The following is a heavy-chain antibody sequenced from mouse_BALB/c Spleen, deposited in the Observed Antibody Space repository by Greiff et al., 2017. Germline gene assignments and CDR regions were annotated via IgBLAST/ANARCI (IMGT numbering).Heavy chain of an antibody. J-gene: IGHJ2*01. CDR1: GYSITSDYA. Sequence: VQLKESGPGLVKPSQSLSLTCTVTGYSITSDYAWNWIRQFPGNKLEWMGYISYSGSTSYNPSLKSRISITRDTSKNQFFLQLNSVTTEDTATYYCARGYYRSSDYWGQGTTLTVSS. CDR3: ARGYYRSSDY. D-gene: IGHD2-14*01. CDR2: ISYSGST. V-gene: IGHV3-2*02.